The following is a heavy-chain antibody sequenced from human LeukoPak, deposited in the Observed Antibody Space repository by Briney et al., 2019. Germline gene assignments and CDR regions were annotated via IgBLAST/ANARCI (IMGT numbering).Heavy chain of an antibody. J-gene: IGHJ4*02. D-gene: IGHD1-26*01. CDR2: INPSGGST. CDR1: GYTFSDYY. CDR3: ARAHGPRGGYFWFDY. V-gene: IGHV1-46*01. Sequence: ASVTVSCKTSGYTFSDYYIHWIRQAPGQGLEWMGIINPSGGSTSYAQKFQGRVTMTRDTSTSTAYMELRSLRSDDTAVYYCARAHGPRGGYFWFDYWGQGTLVTVSS.